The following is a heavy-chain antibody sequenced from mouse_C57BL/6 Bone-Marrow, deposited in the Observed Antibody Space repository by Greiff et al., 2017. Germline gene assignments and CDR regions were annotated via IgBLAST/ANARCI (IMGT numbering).Heavy chain of an antibody. CDR1: GYTFTSYW. CDR2: IHPNSGST. J-gene: IGHJ3*01. V-gene: IGHV1-64*01. Sequence: VQLQQPGAELVKPGASVKLSCKASGYTFTSYWMHWVKQRPGQGLEWIGMIHPNSGSTNYNEKFKSKATLTVDKSSSTAYMQLSSLTSEDSAVYYGARSGTAQAAWCAYWGQGTLVTVSA. CDR3: ARSGTAQAAWCAY. D-gene: IGHD3-2*02.